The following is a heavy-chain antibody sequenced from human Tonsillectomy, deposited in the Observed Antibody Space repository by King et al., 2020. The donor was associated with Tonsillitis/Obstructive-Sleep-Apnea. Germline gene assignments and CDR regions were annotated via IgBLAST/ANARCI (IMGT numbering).Heavy chain of an antibody. J-gene: IGHJ4*02. CDR2: XXXNXGXX. CDR1: GYTFTSXA. V-gene: IGHV7-4-1*02. CDR3: AINFWSGYDY. Sequence: QLVQSGSELXKPGASVKXSXXXXGYTFTSXAMNWVRQAPGQGLXWMXXXXXNXGXXXYAXGFTXRFVFSLDXXXSTAYLQXSSLKAEDTAVYYCAINFWSGYDYWGQGTLVTVSS. D-gene: IGHD3-3*01.